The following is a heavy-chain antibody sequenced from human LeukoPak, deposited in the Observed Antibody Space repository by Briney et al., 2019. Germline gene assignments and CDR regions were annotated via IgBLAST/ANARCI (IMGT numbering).Heavy chain of an antibody. J-gene: IGHJ4*02. CDR2: IKGDGSEE. V-gene: IGHV3-7*01. CDR1: GFTFSRYW. Sequence: PGGSLRLSCAASGFTFSRYWMSWVRQAPGKGLEWVANIKGDGSEEHYVGSVRGRFTISRDNAKNSLYLQMNSLRAEDTSVYYCARDAMRGGDYDYWGQGTLVTVSS. D-gene: IGHD3-16*01. CDR3: ARDAMRGGDYDY.